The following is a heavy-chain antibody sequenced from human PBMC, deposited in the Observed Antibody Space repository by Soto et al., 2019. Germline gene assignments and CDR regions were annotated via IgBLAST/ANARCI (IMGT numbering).Heavy chain of an antibody. CDR2: IKWDASEK. CDR1: GFTFGSYW. V-gene: IGHV3-7*01. D-gene: IGHD3-10*01. CDR3: WRYSGYGSRASGNQYLDY. Sequence: PGGSLRLSCAASGFTFGSYWMSWVRQAPGKGPEWLATIKWDASEKKYVDSVKGRFTTSRDNAKNALYLQMDSLRAEDTAVYYCWRYSGYGSRASGNQYLDYWGQGTLVTVSS. J-gene: IGHJ4*01.